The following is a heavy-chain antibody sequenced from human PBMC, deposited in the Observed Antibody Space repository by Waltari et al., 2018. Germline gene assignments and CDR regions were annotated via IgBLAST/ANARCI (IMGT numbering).Heavy chain of an antibody. CDR3: ARDKSGSMDV. V-gene: IGHV3-7*03. CDR1: GFTFSDSW. Sequence: EVQLVESGGGLVQPGESLRLSCTTSGFTFSDSWMSWGRQAPGKGLEGLANIRPDVIEKYYVDSVRGRFTISRDNAKNSLYLQMNSLRTEDTAVYFCARDKSGSMDVWGQGTTVTVSS. D-gene: IGHD3-10*01. J-gene: IGHJ6*02. CDR2: IRPDVIEK.